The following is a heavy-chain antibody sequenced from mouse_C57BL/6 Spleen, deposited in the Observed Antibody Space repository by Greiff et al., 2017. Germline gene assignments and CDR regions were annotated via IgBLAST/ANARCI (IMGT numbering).Heavy chain of an antibody. CDR3: ARDGSSGFAY. D-gene: IGHD2-3*01. Sequence: SGAELVKPGASVKLSCKASGYTFTSYWMHWVKQRPGQGLEWIGMIHPNSGSTNYNEKFKSKATLTVDKSSSTAYMQLSSLTSEDSAVYYCARDGSSGFAYWGQGTLVTVSA. J-gene: IGHJ3*01. CDR2: IHPNSGST. CDR1: GYTFTSYW. V-gene: IGHV1-64*01.